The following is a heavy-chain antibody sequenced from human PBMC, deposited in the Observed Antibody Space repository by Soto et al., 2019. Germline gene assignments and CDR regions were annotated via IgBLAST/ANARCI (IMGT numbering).Heavy chain of an antibody. CDR3: ARETGELTAVAFDI. CDR1: GYTFTSYA. D-gene: IGHD7-27*01. Sequence: ASVKVSCKASGYTFTSYAMHWVRQAPGQRLEWMGWINAGNGNTKYSQKFQGRVTITSDTSASTAYMELSSLRSEDTAVYYCARETGELTAVAFDIWGQGTMVTVPS. CDR2: INAGNGNT. V-gene: IGHV1-3*01. J-gene: IGHJ3*02.